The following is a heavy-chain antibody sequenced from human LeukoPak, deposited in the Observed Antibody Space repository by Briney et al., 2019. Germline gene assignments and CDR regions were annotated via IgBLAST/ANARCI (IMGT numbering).Heavy chain of an antibody. CDR1: GGTFSSYA. CDR3: AVIVGATQTFDY. D-gene: IGHD1-26*01. J-gene: IGHJ4*02. CDR2: IIPIFGTA. V-gene: IGHV1-69*13. Sequence: GASVKVSCKASGGTFSSYAISWVRQAPGQGLEWMGGIIPIFGTANYAQKFQGRVTITADESTSTAYMELSSPRSEDTAVYYCAVIVGATQTFDYWGQGTLVTVSS.